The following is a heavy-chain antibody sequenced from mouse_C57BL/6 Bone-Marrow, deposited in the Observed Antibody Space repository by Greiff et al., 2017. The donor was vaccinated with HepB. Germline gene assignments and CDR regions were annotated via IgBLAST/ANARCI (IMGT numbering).Heavy chain of an antibody. Sequence: QVQLQQSGAELARPGASVKMSCKASGYTFTSYTMHWVKQRPGQGLEWIGYINPSSGYTKYNQKFKDKATLTADKSSSTAYMQLSRLTSEDSAVYYCARWEDHYGIPYYWGQGTTLTVSS. CDR3: ARWEDHYGIPYY. J-gene: IGHJ2*01. V-gene: IGHV1-4*01. D-gene: IGHD2-1*01. CDR2: INPSSGYT. CDR1: GYTFTSYT.